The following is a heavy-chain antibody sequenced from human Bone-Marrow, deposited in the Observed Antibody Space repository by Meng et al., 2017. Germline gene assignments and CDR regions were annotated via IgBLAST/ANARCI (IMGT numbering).Heavy chain of an antibody. D-gene: IGHD7-27*01. CDR3: ARAGTGDTRYFDF. Sequence: SQTLSLTCAISGDSVSNTGSAWRWIRQSPSRGLGWLGRTYIRSKWYTDYGESVKSRLTINPDTYTNQFPLQLTSVTPEDTAVYFCARAGTGDTRYFDFWGQGTKVTVSS. V-gene: IGHV6-1*01. J-gene: IGHJ4*02. CDR1: GDSVSNTGSA. CDR2: TYIRSKWYT.